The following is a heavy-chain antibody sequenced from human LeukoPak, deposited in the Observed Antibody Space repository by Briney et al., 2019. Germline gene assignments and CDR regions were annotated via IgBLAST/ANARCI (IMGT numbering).Heavy chain of an antibody. CDR3: ARDRGSYYGGTFDY. D-gene: IGHD1-26*01. CDR1: GGSISSYY. Sequence: SETLSLTCTVSGGSISSYYWSWIRQPPGKGLEWLGYIYYSGSTNYNPSLKSRVTISVDTSKNQFSLKLSSVTAADTAVYYCARDRGSYYGGTFDYWGQGTLVTVSS. J-gene: IGHJ4*02. V-gene: IGHV4-59*01. CDR2: IYYSGST.